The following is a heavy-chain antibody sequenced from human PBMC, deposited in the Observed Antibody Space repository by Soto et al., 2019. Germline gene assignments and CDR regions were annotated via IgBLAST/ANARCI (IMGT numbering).Heavy chain of an antibody. CDR1: GFTFSSYA. CDR2: ISGSGGDT. Sequence: GGSLRLSCAASGFTFSSYAMSWVRQAPGKGLEWVSAISGSGGDTYYADSVKGRFTFSRDNSKNTLYLQMNSLRAEDTAVYYCAKSRQGYGNYDFDYWGQGTLVTVSS. CDR3: AKSRQGYGNYDFDY. J-gene: IGHJ4*02. V-gene: IGHV3-23*01. D-gene: IGHD4-17*01.